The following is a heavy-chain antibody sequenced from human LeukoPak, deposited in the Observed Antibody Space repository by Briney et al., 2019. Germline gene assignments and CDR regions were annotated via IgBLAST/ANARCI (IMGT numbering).Heavy chain of an antibody. J-gene: IGHJ4*02. V-gene: IGHV3-23*01. CDR1: GFTFSSNA. Sequence: GGSLILSCAASGFTFSSNAMSWVRQAPGKGLEWVSTITGSGTSTYYADSVKGRFTIPRDNSKNTLYLQMNSLRAEDTAVYYCAKEGSCSGGSCYSDYWGQGTLVTVSS. CDR3: AKEGSCSGGSCYSDY. D-gene: IGHD2-15*01. CDR2: ITGSGTST.